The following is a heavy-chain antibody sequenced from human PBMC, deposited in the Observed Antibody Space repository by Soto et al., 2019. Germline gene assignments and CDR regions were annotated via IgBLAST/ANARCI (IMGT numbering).Heavy chain of an antibody. CDR2: INHSGST. CDR3: ARESYPFRITMVRGEAFDI. CDR1: GVSFPTFY. Sequence: SHPLSLACVVYGVSFPTFYSRPTCQPHWTGLEWIGEINHSGSTNYNPSLKSRVTISVDTSKNQFSLKLSSVTAADTAVYYCARESYPFRITMVRGEAFDIWGQGTMVS. J-gene: IGHJ3*02. V-gene: IGHV4-34*01. D-gene: IGHD3-10*01.